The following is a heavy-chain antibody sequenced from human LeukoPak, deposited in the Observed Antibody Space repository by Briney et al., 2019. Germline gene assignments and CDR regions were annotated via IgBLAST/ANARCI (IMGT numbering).Heavy chain of an antibody. CDR2: ISGYNGKT. J-gene: IGHJ5*02. Sequence: ASVKVSCKTSGYSFSSYGIAWVRQAPGQGLEWMGWISGYNGKTNYAQNLQGRVTMTTDPSTNTGYMELRSLSADDTAVYYCAREGALYDTDDSCLSLLDPWGQGTLVTVSS. CDR1: GYSFSSYG. V-gene: IGHV1-18*01. D-gene: IGHD3-22*01. CDR3: AREGALYDTDDSCLSLLDP.